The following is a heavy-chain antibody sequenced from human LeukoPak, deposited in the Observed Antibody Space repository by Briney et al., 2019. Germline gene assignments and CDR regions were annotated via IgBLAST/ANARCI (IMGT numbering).Heavy chain of an antibody. CDR1: GGPIYSYY. V-gene: IGHV4-4*07. Sequence: WDCLSLTCTVSGGPIYSYYWSWIRQTAGKGLEWIGRIYTGVSYNYTPSLKSRVTMSVDTSKNQFALKLSAVTAADTAVYYCARLKFYDSTGYSPGHYMDVWGKGTTVTVSS. CDR2: IYTGVSY. CDR3: ARLKFYDSTGYSPGHYMDV. D-gene: IGHD3-22*01. J-gene: IGHJ6*03.